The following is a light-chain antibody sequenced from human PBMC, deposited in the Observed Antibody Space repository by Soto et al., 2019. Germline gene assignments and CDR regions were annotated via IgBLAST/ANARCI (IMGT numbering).Light chain of an antibody. Sequence: QSAMTQPPSVSGAPGQRVTISCTGSSSNIGAGYDVHWYQQLPGTAPKLLISGNINRTSGVPDRFSGSKSGTSASLAITGLQAEDEADYYCQSYDSSLSGSVFGGGTKLTVL. V-gene: IGLV1-40*01. J-gene: IGLJ3*02. CDR3: QSYDSSLSGSV. CDR2: GNI. CDR1: SSNIGAGYD.